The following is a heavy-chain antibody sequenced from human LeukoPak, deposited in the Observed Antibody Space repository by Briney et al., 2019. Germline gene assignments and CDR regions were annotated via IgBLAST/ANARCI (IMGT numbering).Heavy chain of an antibody. Sequence: GSLRLSCAASGFTFSSYSMNWVRQAPGKGLEWVSSISSSSSCIYYADSVKGRFTISRDNAKNSLYLQMNSLRAEDTAVYYCARDQHVLRFLEWYQGGAFDIWGQGTMVTVSS. V-gene: IGHV3-21*01. D-gene: IGHD3-3*01. CDR2: ISSSSSCI. CDR3: ARDQHVLRFLEWYQGGAFDI. J-gene: IGHJ3*02. CDR1: GFTFSSYS.